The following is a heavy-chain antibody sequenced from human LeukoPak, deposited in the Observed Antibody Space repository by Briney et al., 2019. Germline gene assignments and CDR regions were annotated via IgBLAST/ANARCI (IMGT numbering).Heavy chain of an antibody. J-gene: IGHJ6*03. CDR2: ISAYNGNT. D-gene: IGHD2-2*01. CDR3: ARQRGSTSWSSYYYYMDV. Sequence: GASVKVSCKASGYTLTNYGISWVRQAPGQGLEWMGWISAYNGNTNYAQKLQGRVTMTTDTSTSTAYMELRSLRSDDTAVYYCARQRGSTSWSSYYYYMDVWGKGTTVTVSS. CDR1: GYTLTNYG. V-gene: IGHV1-18*01.